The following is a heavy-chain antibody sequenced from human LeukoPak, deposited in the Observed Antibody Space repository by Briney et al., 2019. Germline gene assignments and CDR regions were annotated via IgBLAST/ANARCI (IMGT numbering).Heavy chain of an antibody. J-gene: IGHJ5*02. CDR2: IYNSGST. Sequence: SETLSLTCTVSGGSISSSPYYWGWIRQPPGKGLEWIGSIYNSGSTYYNPSLKSRVTISVDTSKNQFSLKLSSVTAADTAVYYCARAVTSSSSWYKWVNWFDPWGQGTLVTVSS. CDR3: ARAVTSSSSWYKWVNWFDP. V-gene: IGHV4-39*07. D-gene: IGHD6-13*01. CDR1: GGSISSSPYY.